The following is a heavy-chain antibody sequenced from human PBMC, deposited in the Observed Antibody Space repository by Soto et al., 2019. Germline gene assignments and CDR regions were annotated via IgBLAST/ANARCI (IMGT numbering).Heavy chain of an antibody. CDR2: MNPNSGNT. CDR3: ARGPTYYYGSSGYYPFDP. Sequence: ASVKVSCKASGGTFSSYAISWVRQATGQGLEWMGWMNPNSGNTGYAQKFQGRVTMTRNTSISTAYMELSSLRSEDTAVYYCARGPTYYYGSSGYYPFDPWGQGTLVTVSS. J-gene: IGHJ5*02. CDR1: GGTFSSYA. D-gene: IGHD3-22*01. V-gene: IGHV1-8*02.